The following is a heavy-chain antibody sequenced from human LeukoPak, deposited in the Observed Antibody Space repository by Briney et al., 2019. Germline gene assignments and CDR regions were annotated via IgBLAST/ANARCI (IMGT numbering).Heavy chain of an antibody. CDR3: ARGQSSGRYWYFDL. V-gene: IGHV1-46*01. CDR2: INPNGGST. D-gene: IGHD3-22*01. J-gene: IGHJ2*01. Sequence: ASVKVSCKASGYTFTSYDMHWVQQAPGQGLEWMGIINPNGGSTNYAQKFQGRVTMTRDTSTSTVYMELSSLRSEDTAVYYCARGQSSGRYWYFDLWGRGTLVTVSS. CDR1: GYTFTSYD.